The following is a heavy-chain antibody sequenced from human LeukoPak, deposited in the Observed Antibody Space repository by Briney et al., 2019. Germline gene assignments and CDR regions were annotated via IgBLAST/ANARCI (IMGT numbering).Heavy chain of an antibody. CDR3: ARVGGGLPPLDC. CDR1: GFTISGYN. J-gene: IGHJ4*02. CDR2: ISGGSNFI. D-gene: IGHD3-16*01. Sequence: PGGSLRLSCAASGFTISGYNMHWVRQAPGKGLEWVASISGGSNFIHYTDSVKGRLTVSRNNAQNSVYLQMNSLRAEDTALYYCARVGGGLPPLDCWGQGTLVTVSS. V-gene: IGHV3-21*01.